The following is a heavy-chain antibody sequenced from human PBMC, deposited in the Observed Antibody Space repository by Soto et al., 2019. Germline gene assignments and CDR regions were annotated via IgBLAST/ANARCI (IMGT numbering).Heavy chain of an antibody. V-gene: IGHV4-34*01. CDR3: ARGWGSLKNGDYVERGDYYYYGMDV. Sequence: SETLSLTCAVYGGSFSGYYWSWIRQPPGKGLEWIGEINHSGSTNYNPSLKSRVTISVDTSKNQFSLKLSSVTAADTAVYYCARGWGSLKNGDYVERGDYYYYGMDVWGQGTTVTVSS. J-gene: IGHJ6*02. D-gene: IGHD4-17*01. CDR2: INHSGST. CDR1: GGSFSGYY.